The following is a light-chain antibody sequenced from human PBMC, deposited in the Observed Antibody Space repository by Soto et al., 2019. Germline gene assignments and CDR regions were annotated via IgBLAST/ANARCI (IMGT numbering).Light chain of an antibody. Sequence: IVTPQSPATLSVSPWERATLSCRASQSVGSNLAWYQQKPGQAPRLLIYAASTRASGFPARFSGGGSGTEFTLTISSLQSEDFAVYYCQQYNNWPRTFGQGTKVDIK. CDR1: QSVGSN. V-gene: IGKV3-15*01. CDR3: QQYNNWPRT. CDR2: AAS. J-gene: IGKJ1*01.